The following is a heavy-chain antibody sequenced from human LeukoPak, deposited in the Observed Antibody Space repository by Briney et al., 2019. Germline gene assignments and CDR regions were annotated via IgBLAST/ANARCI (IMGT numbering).Heavy chain of an antibody. CDR1: GGSISSYY. J-gene: IGHJ4*02. V-gene: IGHV4-4*07. CDR2: IYSSGNT. CDR3: ARFYGGPATR. D-gene: IGHD4/OR15-4a*01. Sequence: SETLSLTCTVSGGSISSYYWSWIRQPAGKALEWIGRIYSSGNTNYNPSLESRVTMSVDTSKNQFSLKLSSVTAADTAVYYCARFYGGPATRWGQGTLVTVSS.